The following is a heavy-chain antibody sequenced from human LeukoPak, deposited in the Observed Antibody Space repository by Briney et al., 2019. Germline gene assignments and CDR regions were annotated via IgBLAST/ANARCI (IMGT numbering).Heavy chain of an antibody. CDR3: AKGAHTENYDILTEGFDY. V-gene: IGHV3-33*06. CDR1: GFTFSSYG. CDR2: IWYDGSNK. J-gene: IGHJ4*02. D-gene: IGHD3-9*01. Sequence: PGRSLRLSCVASGFTFSSYGMYWVRQAPGKGLEWVAVIWYDGSNKYYADSVKGRFTISRDNSKNTLYMQMKSLRAEDTAGYYCAKGAHTENYDILTEGFDYWGQGTLVTVSS.